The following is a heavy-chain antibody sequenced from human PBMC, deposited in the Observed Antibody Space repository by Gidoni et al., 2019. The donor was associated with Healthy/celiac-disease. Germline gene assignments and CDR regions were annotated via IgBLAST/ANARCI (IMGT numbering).Heavy chain of an antibody. CDR1: GYTFTGYY. V-gene: IGHV1-2*06. J-gene: IGHJ4*02. CDR2: FNPNSGGT. Sequence: QVQLVQSGAEVKKPGASVKVACKASGYTFTGYYMHWVRQAPGQGLEWMGRFNPNSGGTNYAQKFQGRVTMTRDTSISTAYMELSRLRSDDTAVYYCARVRGSGRPFDYWGQGTLVTVSS. D-gene: IGHD2-15*01. CDR3: ARVRGSGRPFDY.